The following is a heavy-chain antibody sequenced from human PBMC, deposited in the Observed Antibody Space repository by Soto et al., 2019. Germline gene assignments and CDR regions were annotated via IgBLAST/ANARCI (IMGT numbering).Heavy chain of an antibody. J-gene: IGHJ4*02. V-gene: IGHV3-30*18. D-gene: IGHD1-26*01. CDR1: GFTFSHYA. CDR2: MSYDGSNE. CDR3: AKDGSHNFDY. Sequence: QVQLVESGGGVVQPGRSLRLSCAASGFTFSHYAMHWVRQAPGKGLEWVALMSYDGSNEYYADSVKGRFTISRDNSKNPLYLQMNSLRAEDPAVYYCAKDGSHNFDYWGQGTLVTVSS.